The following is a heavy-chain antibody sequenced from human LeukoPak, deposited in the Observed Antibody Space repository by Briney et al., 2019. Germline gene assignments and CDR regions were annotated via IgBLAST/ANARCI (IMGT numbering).Heavy chain of an antibody. J-gene: IGHJ4*02. Sequence: ASVKVSCKASGYSFTGYYIHWMRQAPGQGLEWMGWINPNSGGTNYAQKFQGRVTMTRDTSITTAYMELSGLKSDDTAVYYCARDSCTLSSCPFFGYWGQGILVTVSS. CDR1: GYSFTGYY. CDR2: INPNSGGT. D-gene: IGHD6-13*01. V-gene: IGHV1-2*02. CDR3: ARDSCTLSSCPFFGY.